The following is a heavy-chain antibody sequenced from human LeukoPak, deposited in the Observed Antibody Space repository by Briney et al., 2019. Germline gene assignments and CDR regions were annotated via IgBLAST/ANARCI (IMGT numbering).Heavy chain of an antibody. CDR1: GYTFTGYY. CDR3: AREHRSTANWFDP. V-gene: IGHV1-2*02. J-gene: IGHJ5*02. CDR2: INPNSGDT. Sequence: GASVKVSCKTSGYTFTGYYMHWVRQAPGQGLEWMGWINPNSGDTNYAQKFQGRVTMTRDTSISTAYMELSRLRSDDTAVYYCAREHRSTANWFDPWGQGTLVTVSS.